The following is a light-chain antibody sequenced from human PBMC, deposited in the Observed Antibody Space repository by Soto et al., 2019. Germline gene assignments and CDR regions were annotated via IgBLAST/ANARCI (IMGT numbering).Light chain of an antibody. J-gene: IGKJ4*01. Sequence: DIQMTQSPSSLSASVGDRVTMTCRASQDIANYLVWYQQQPGKVPKLLIYAASTLHSGVPSRFSGSGSGTDFTLTISSLQPEDGGTYYCQRYDDAPLTFGGGTKVEIK. V-gene: IGKV1-27*01. CDR3: QRYDDAPLT. CDR1: QDIANY. CDR2: AAS.